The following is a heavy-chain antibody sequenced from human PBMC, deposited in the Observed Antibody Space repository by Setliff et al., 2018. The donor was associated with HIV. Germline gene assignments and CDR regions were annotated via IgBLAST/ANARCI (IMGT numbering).Heavy chain of an antibody. Sequence: ASVKVSCKASGYTFTKFDINWVRQATGQGLEWMGWMNPNSGNTGFAQKFQGRVTMTKNTSISTAYMELRSLRSEDTAVYFCARTWGAGVTGYWFEPWGQGTRVTVSS. D-gene: IGHD3-3*01. J-gene: IGHJ5*02. CDR1: GYTFTKFD. V-gene: IGHV1-8*01. CDR3: ARTWGAGVTGYWFEP. CDR2: MNPNSGNT.